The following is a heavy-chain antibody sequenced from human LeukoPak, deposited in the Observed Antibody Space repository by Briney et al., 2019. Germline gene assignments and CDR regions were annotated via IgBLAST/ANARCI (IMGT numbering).Heavy chain of an antibody. Sequence: PGGSLRLSCAASGFTFSSYAMSWVRQAPGKGLEWVSAISGSGGSTYYADSVKGRFTISRDNSKDTLYLQMNSLRAEDTAVYYCAKALSYSSWYFDYWGQGTLVTVSS. CDR1: GFTFSSYA. J-gene: IGHJ4*02. D-gene: IGHD6-6*01. V-gene: IGHV3-23*01. CDR2: ISGSGGST. CDR3: AKALSYSSWYFDY.